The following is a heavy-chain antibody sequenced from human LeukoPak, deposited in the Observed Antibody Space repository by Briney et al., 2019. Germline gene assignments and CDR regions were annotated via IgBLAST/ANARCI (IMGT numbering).Heavy chain of an antibody. J-gene: IGHJ4*02. CDR1: GFTFSGYG. D-gene: IGHD3-22*01. V-gene: IGHV3-33*06. Sequence: GRSLRLSCAASGFTFSGYGMHWVRQAPGKGLEWVALIWYDGSNRYYSDSVKGRFTISRDNSKNTLYLQMNSLRAEDTAVYYCAKDSYYYDSSGSHYPQYFFDYWGQGALVTVSS. CDR3: AKDSYYYDSSGSHYPQYFFDY. CDR2: IWYDGSNR.